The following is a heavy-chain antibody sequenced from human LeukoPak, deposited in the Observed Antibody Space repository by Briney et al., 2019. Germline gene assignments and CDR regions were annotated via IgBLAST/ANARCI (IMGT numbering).Heavy chain of an antibody. CDR2: INPSGGST. Sequence: ASVKVSCKASGYTFTGYYMHWVRQAPGQGLEWMGWINPSGGSTSYAQKFQGRVTMTRDTSTSTVYMELSSLRSEDTAVYYCARDPPQGYDTSGYYANYYFDYWGQGTLVTVSS. J-gene: IGHJ4*02. D-gene: IGHD3-22*01. CDR1: GYTFTGYY. V-gene: IGHV1-46*01. CDR3: ARDPPQGYDTSGYYANYYFDY.